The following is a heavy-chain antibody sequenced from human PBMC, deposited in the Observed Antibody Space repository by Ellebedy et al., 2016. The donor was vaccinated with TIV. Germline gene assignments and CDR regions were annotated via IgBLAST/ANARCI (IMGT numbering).Heavy chain of an antibody. CDR1: GGSISSYY. J-gene: IGHJ3*02. CDR3: ARVVWQLPVSYAFDI. Sequence: MPSETLSLTCTVSGGSISSYYWRWILHPTRTGLEWIGYIPYSGCTNYNPSLQSRVTISVDASKNQFSLKLTSVTAADTAVYYCARVVWQLPVSYAFDIWGQGTMVTVSS. D-gene: IGHD2-15*01. CDR2: IPYSGCT. V-gene: IGHV4-59*01.